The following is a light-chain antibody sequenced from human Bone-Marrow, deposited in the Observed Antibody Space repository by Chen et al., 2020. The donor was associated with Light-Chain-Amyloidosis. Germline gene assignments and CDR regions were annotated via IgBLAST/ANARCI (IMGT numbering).Light chain of an antibody. CDR2: RDN. Sequence: SYELTQPPSVSVSPGQTARITCSGDDLPTKYAYWYQQEPGQAPVLVIHRDNERPSGISERFSGSSSGTTATLTISGVQAGDEADYHCQSADSSGTYEVIFGGGTKLTVL. CDR1: DLPTKY. J-gene: IGLJ2*01. CDR3: QSADSSGTYEVI. V-gene: IGLV3-25*03.